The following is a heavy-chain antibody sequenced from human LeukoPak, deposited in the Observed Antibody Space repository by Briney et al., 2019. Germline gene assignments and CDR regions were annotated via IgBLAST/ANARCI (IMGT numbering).Heavy chain of an antibody. CDR2: IYTSGST. V-gene: IGHV4-4*09. D-gene: IGHD3-22*01. J-gene: IGHJ3*02. Sequence: PSETLSLTCTVSGGSISSYYWSWIRQPPGKGLEWIGYIYTSGSTNYNPSLKSRVTISVDTSKNQFSLKLSSVTAADTAVYYCARHIHYYGSSGYYHDAFDIWGQGTMVTVSS. CDR1: GGSISSYY. CDR3: ARHIHYYGSSGYYHDAFDI.